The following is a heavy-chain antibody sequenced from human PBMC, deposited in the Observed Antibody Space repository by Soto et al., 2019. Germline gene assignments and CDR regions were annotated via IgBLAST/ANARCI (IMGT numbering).Heavy chain of an antibody. D-gene: IGHD5-12*01. Sequence: PSETLSLTCTVSGGSISSYYWSWIRQPPGKGLEWIGYIYYSGSTNYNPSLKSRVTISVDTSKNQFSLKLSSVTAADTAVYYCARGKREYSGYDSDYYYYXDVWGKGTTVTVSS. CDR3: ARGKREYSGYDSDYYYYXDV. CDR1: GGSISSYY. CDR2: IYYSGST. V-gene: IGHV4-59*01. J-gene: IGHJ6*03.